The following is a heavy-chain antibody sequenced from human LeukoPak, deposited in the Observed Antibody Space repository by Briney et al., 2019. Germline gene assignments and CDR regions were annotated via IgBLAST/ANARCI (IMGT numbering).Heavy chain of an antibody. D-gene: IGHD3-3*01. V-gene: IGHV4-61*05. CDR2: IYYSGST. CDR3: AREGPSFWSGPDYGMDV. Sequence: SETLSLTCTVSGGSISSSSYYWGWIRQPPGKGLEWIGYIYYSGSTNYNPSLKSRVTISVDTSKNQFSLKLSSVTAADTAVYYCAREGPSFWSGPDYGMDVWGQGTTVTVSS. CDR1: GGSISSSSYY. J-gene: IGHJ6*02.